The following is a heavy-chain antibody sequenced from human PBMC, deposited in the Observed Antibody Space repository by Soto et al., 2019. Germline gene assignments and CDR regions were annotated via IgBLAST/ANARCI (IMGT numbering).Heavy chain of an antibody. V-gene: IGHV3-30*03. D-gene: IGHD6-19*01. J-gene: IGHJ4*02. CDR3: ARVSLDASGWPVDY. Sequence: PGGSLRLSCAASGFTFSSYGMQWVRQAPGKGLEWVALISTNGNNKFYADSVKGRFTISRDNSKNMLYLQMNSLRPDDTAVYYCARVSLDASGWPVDYWGQGTLVTVSS. CDR1: GFTFSSYG. CDR2: ISTNGNNK.